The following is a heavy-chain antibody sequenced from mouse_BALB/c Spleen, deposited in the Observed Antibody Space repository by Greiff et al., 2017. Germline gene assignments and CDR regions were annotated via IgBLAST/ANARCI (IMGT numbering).Heavy chain of an antibody. Sequence: EVKLMESGPGLVKPSQTVSLTCTVTGISITTGNYRWSWIRQFPGNKLEWIGYIYYSGTITYNPSLTSRTTITRDTSKNQFFLEMNSLTAEDTATYYCARDGDWDGYFDYWGQGTTLTVSS. D-gene: IGHD4-1*01. CDR2: IYYSGTI. CDR3: ARDGDWDGYFDY. CDR1: GISITTGNYR. J-gene: IGHJ2*01. V-gene: IGHV3-5*02.